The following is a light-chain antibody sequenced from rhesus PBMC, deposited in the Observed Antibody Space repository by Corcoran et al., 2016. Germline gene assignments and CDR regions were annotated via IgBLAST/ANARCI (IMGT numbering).Light chain of an antibody. V-gene: IGKV1-43*02. CDR3: LQYNTDPPT. Sequence: DIQMTQSPSSLSASVGVRVIITCRASQGITTSFNWYQHKPGKTPKRLIYKTSRLESGVQSRFSGSGSGTDFTLTISCLQPEDFATYYCLQYNTDPPTFGQGTRVEIK. J-gene: IGKJ1*01. CDR2: KTS. CDR1: QGITTS.